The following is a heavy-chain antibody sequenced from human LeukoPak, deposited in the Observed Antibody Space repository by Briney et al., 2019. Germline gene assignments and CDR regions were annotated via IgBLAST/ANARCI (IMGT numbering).Heavy chain of an antibody. Sequence: GGSLRLSCAASGFTFSTYSMNWVRLAPGKGLEWVSYIHSSGSTKYYADSVKGRFTISRGNAENSLYLQMSSLRDEDTAVYYCVRDNYGYHTSVSYDFDFWGQGTLVTVSS. V-gene: IGHV3-48*02. CDR3: VRDNYGYHTSVSYDFDF. J-gene: IGHJ4*02. CDR1: GFTFSTYS. CDR2: IHSSGSTK. D-gene: IGHD3-10*01.